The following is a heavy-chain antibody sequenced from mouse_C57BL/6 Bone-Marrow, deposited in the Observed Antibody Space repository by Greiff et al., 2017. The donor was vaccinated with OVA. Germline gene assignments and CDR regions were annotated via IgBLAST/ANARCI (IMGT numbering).Heavy chain of an antibody. D-gene: IGHD2-3*01. CDR3: ARGGIYDGYYDFDY. Sequence: VMLVESGAELARPGASVKLSCKASGYTFTSYGISWVKQRTGQGLEWIGEIYPRSGNTYYNEKFKGKATLTADKSSSTAYMELRSLTSEDSAVYFCARGGIYDGYYDFDYWGQGTTLTVSS. V-gene: IGHV1-81*01. J-gene: IGHJ2*01. CDR2: IYPRSGNT. CDR1: GYTFTSYG.